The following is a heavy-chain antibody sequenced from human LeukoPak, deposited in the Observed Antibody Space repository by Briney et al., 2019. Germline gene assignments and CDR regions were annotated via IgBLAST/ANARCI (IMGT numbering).Heavy chain of an antibody. CDR2: ISAYNGHT. CDR1: GYIFTSYG. V-gene: IGHV1-18*01. J-gene: IGHJ5*02. Sequence: ASVRVSCKASGYIFTSYGISWVRQAPGQGLEWMGWISAYNGHTNSAQKFQGRVTMTTDTSMSTAYMELSRLTSDDTAVYYCARAGGRSWFDPWGQGTLVTVSS. CDR3: ARAGGRSWFDP.